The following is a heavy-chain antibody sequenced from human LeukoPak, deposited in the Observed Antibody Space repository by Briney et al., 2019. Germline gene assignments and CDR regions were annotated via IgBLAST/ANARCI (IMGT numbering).Heavy chain of an antibody. CDR1: GFTFSSYH. D-gene: IGHD3-22*01. V-gene: IGHV3-48*01. Sequence: PGGSLRLSCAASGFTFSSYHMTWVRQAPGKGLEWVSYISGSGSLIYYADSVKGRFTISRDNAKNSLYLQMNSLRAEDTAVYYCARDRLYYYDSSGFPWVGQKYYYYGMDVWGQGTTVTVSS. J-gene: IGHJ6*02. CDR3: ARDRLYYYDSSGFPWVGQKYYYYGMDV. CDR2: ISGSGSLI.